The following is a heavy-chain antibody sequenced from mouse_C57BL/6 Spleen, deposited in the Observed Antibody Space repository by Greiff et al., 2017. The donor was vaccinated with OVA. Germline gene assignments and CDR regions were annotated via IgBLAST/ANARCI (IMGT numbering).Heavy chain of an antibody. Sequence: QVQLQQSGPGLVQPSQSLSITCTVSGFSLTSYGVHWVRQSPGKGLEWLGVLWSGGSTDYNAAFISRLSISKDNSKSQVFFKMISLQADDTSIYYCAREGCYYGNYPYYFDYWGQGTTLTVSS. J-gene: IGHJ2*01. CDR2: LWSGGST. D-gene: IGHD2-1*01. CDR3: AREGCYYGNYPYYFDY. V-gene: IGHV2-2*01. CDR1: GFSLTSYG.